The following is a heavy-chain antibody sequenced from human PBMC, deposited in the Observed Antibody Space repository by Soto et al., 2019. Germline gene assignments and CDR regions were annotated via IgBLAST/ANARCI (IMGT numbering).Heavy chain of an antibody. CDR2: TYYRSKWYN. Sequence: SPTLSLTCAISGDSVSSNSVPWNWIRQYPSRGLEWLGRTYYRSKWYNDYAGSVKSRITINPDTSKNQFSLQLISVTPADTAVYYCARTLAFCSSTSCYAPWFDSWGQGTLVTVSS. J-gene: IGHJ5*01. D-gene: IGHD2-2*01. CDR1: GDSVSSNSVP. V-gene: IGHV6-1*01. CDR3: ARTLAFCSSTSCYAPWFDS.